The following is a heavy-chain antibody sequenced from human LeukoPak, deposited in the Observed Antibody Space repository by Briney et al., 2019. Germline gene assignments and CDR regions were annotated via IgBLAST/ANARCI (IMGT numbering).Heavy chain of an antibody. Sequence: GGSLRLSCAASGFTFNSHAMSWVRQAPGKGLEWVSGISGSGGSTYYADSVKGRFTISRDNSKNTLYLQMNSLRAEDTAVYYCARLSRDGYNRGYAFDIWGQGTMVTVSS. V-gene: IGHV3-23*01. CDR2: ISGSGGST. CDR1: GFTFNSHA. J-gene: IGHJ3*02. CDR3: ARLSRDGYNRGYAFDI. D-gene: IGHD5-24*01.